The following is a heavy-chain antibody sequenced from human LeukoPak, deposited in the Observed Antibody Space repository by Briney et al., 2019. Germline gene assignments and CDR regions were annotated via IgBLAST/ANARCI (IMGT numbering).Heavy chain of an antibody. CDR3: AKNEGGSGSYFISDY. V-gene: IGHV3-23*01. J-gene: IGHJ4*02. CDR1: GFTFSSYA. CDR2: ISGSGGST. Sequence: GGSLRLSCAASGFTFSSYAMSWVRQAPGKGLEWVSAISGSGGSTYYADSVKGRFTISGDNSKNTLYLQMNSLRAEDTAVYYCAKNEGGSGSYFISDYWGQGTLVTVSS. D-gene: IGHD3-10*01.